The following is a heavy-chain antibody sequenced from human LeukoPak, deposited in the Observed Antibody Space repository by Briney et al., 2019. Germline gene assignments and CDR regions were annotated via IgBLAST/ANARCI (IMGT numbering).Heavy chain of an antibody. CDR1: GGSISSISYY. CDR2: IYYSGST. D-gene: IGHD3-10*01. J-gene: IGHJ4*02. CDR3: ARHSEYYSGSGSASGYFDY. V-gene: IGHV4-39*01. Sequence: SETLSLTCTVSGGSISSISYYWGWIRQPPGKGLEWTGTIYYSGSTYHSPSLKSRVTISGDTSKNQISLKLSSVTAADTAVYYCARHSEYYSGSGSASGYFDYWGQGTLVIVSS.